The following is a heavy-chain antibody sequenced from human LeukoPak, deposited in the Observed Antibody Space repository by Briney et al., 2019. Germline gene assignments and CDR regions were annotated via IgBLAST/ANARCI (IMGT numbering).Heavy chain of an antibody. CDR1: GYTFTGYY. CDR2: ITPNSGGT. V-gene: IGHV1-2*06. Sequence: GASVKVSCKASGYTFTGYYMHWVRQAPGQGLEWMGRITPNSGGTNSAQKFQGRLTMTRDTSISTAYMELSSLRSDDTAVYYCARDLVAPEGRDGYNYEGFWGQGTLVTVSS. CDR3: ARDLVAPEGRDGYNYEGF. D-gene: IGHD5-24*01. J-gene: IGHJ4*02.